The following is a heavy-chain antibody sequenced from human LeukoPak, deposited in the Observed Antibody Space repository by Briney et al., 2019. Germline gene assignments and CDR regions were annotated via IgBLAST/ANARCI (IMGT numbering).Heavy chain of an antibody. V-gene: IGHV7-4-1*02. CDR1: GYTFTSYA. CDR3: ARTKKRAAAGTGGVFDY. J-gene: IGHJ4*02. CDR2: ISTNTGNP. Sequence: ASVKVSCKASGYTFTSYAMNWVRQAPGQGLEWMGWISTNTGNPTYAQGFTGRFVFSLDTSVSTAYLQISSLKAEDTAAYYCARTKKRAAAGTGGVFDYWGQGTLVTVSS. D-gene: IGHD6-13*01.